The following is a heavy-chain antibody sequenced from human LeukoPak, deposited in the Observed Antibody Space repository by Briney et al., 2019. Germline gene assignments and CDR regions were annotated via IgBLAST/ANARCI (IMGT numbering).Heavy chain of an antibody. Sequence: GGSLRLSCAASGFMFSSNWMSWVRLAPGKGLEWVANIKEDGTETYYVDSVKGRFTISRDNAKNSLYLQMNSLRAEDTAVYYCAKEGRSLQTYWGQGTLVTVSS. V-gene: IGHV3-7*03. CDR3: AKEGRSLQTY. CDR1: GFMFSSNW. D-gene: IGHD5-24*01. J-gene: IGHJ4*02. CDR2: IKEDGTET.